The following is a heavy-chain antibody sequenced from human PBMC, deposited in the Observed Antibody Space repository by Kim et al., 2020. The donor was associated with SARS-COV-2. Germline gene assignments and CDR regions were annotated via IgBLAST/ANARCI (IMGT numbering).Heavy chain of an antibody. D-gene: IGHD4-17*01. CDR2: INHSGST. CDR3: ASNSGDYSNWYFDL. Sequence: SETLSLTCAVYGGSFSGYYWSWIRQPPGKGLEWIGEINHSGSTNYNPSLKSRVTISVDTSKNQFSLKLSYVTAADTAVYSCASNSGDYSNWYFDLWARGT. CDR1: GGSFSGYY. V-gene: IGHV4-34*01. J-gene: IGHJ2*01.